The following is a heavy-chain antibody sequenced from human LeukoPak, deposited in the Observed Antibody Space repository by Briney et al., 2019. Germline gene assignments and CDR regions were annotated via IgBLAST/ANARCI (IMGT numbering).Heavy chain of an antibody. Sequence: GGSLRLSCAASGFTFSSYIMNWVRQAPGKGLEWVSSISSSSSHIYYADSVKGRFTISRDNAKNSLYLQMNSLRAEDTALYYCAKGLRYFDWLSGGLDYWGQGTLVTVSS. CDR1: GFTFSSYI. J-gene: IGHJ4*02. CDR3: AKGLRYFDWLSGGLDY. CDR2: ISSSSSHI. V-gene: IGHV3-21*04. D-gene: IGHD3-9*01.